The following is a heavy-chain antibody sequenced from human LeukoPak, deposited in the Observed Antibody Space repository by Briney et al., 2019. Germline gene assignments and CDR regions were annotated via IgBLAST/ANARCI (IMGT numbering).Heavy chain of an antibody. Sequence: GGSLRLSCAASGFTFSAIPMTWVRQAPGKGLQWVANINADGSETHYVDSVKGRFTISRDNAKNSLFLQMNSLRAEDTAIYYCARVQYSGTYSDAFDMWGQGTVVHVSS. CDR2: INADGSET. CDR3: ARVQYSGTYSDAFDM. J-gene: IGHJ3*02. V-gene: IGHV3-7*03. D-gene: IGHD1-26*01. CDR1: GFTFSAIP.